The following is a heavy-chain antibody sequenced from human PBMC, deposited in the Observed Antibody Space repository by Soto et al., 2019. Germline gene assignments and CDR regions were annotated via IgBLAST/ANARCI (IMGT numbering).Heavy chain of an antibody. CDR3: AKDGESITLFGVVATNNWFDP. CDR2: INPSSGGT. D-gene: IGHD3-3*01. V-gene: IGHV1-2*02. Sequence: VASVKVSCKASGYIFTGFYIHWVRQAPGQGLEWLGWINPSSGGTNYAQRFQGRVTMTRDTSISTAYMELRRLRSDDTAVYYCAKDGESITLFGVVATNNWFDPWGQGTLVTVSS. J-gene: IGHJ5*02. CDR1: GYIFTGFY.